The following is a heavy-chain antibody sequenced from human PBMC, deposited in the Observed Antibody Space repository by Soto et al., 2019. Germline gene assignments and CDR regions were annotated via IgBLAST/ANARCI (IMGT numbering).Heavy chain of an antibody. J-gene: IGHJ4*02. D-gene: IGHD2-2*01. CDR1: GGSFSGYY. Sequence: SETLSLTCAVYGGSFSGYYWSWIRQPPGKGLEWIGEINHSGSTNYNPSLKSRVTISVDTSKNQFSLKLSSVTAADTAVYYCARSPAGYCSSPSCYFLVRGVRYFDYWGQGTLVTVYS. CDR3: ARSPAGYCSSPSCYFLVRGVRYFDY. V-gene: IGHV4-34*01. CDR2: INHSGST.